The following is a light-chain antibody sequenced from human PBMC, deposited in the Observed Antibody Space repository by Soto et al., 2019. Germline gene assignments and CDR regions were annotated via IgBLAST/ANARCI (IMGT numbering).Light chain of an antibody. J-gene: IGKJ1*01. CDR1: QSVSSN. Sequence: EIVMTQSPATLSVSPGERATLSCRASQSVSSNLAWYQQKPGQAPRLLIDGASTRATGIPARFSGSGSGTESALTISSLQSEDFAVYYCQQYNNWPPWTFGQGTKVEIK. V-gene: IGKV3-15*01. CDR3: QQYNNWPPWT. CDR2: GAS.